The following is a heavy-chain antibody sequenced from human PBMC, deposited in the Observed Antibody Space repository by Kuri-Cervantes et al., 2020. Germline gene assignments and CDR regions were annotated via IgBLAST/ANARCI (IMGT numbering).Heavy chain of an antibody. CDR3: AREIAAAGTGAFDI. CDR1: GYTFTSYG. J-gene: IGHJ3*02. D-gene: IGHD6-13*01. V-gene: IGHV1-18*01. CDR2: ISAYNGNT. Sequence: ASVKVSCKASGYTFTSYGISWVRQAPGQGLEWMGWISAYNGNTNYAQKLQGRVTMTTDTSTSTAYMELRSLRSDDTAVYYCAREIAAAGTGAFDIWGQGTMVTVSS.